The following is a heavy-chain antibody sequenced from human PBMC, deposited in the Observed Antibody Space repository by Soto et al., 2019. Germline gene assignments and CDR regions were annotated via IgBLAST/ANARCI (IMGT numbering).Heavy chain of an antibody. J-gene: IGHJ6*02. Sequence: HGESLKISCKGSGYTFTNYWIGWVRQMPGKGLEWMGIIYPGDSDTRYSPSFQGQVTISADKSISTAYLQWSSLKASDTAMYYCARPGRMGQQLPRVWGQGTTVTVSS. CDR3: ARPGRMGQQLPRV. V-gene: IGHV5-51*01. CDR1: GYTFTNYW. D-gene: IGHD6-13*01. CDR2: IYPGDSDT.